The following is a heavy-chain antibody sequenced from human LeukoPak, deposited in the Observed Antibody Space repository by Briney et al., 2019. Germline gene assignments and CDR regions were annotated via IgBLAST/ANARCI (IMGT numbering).Heavy chain of an antibody. CDR1: GFTFSSYG. Sequence: PGGSLRLSCAASGFTFSSYGMHWVRQAPGKGLEWVAVIWYDGSNKYYADSVKGRFTISRANSKNTLYLQMNSLRAEDTAVYYCARVRGHKPTYYFDYWGQGTLVTVSS. CDR2: IWYDGSNK. J-gene: IGHJ4*02. CDR3: ARVRGHKPTYYFDY. V-gene: IGHV3-33*01. D-gene: IGHD2-21*01.